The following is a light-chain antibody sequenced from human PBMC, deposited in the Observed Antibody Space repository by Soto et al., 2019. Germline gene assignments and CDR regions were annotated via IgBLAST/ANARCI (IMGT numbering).Light chain of an antibody. V-gene: IGKV3-15*01. CDR1: QSVSSN. J-gene: IGKJ1*01. CDR3: QHYNNWPRT. Sequence: EIVMTQSPATLSVSPGERVTLSCRASQSVSSNLAWYQQKPGQAPRLLIYGASTRATGIPARFSGSGSGTEFTLTISSLQSEDVAVYYCQHYNNWPRTFGQGTKVESK. CDR2: GAS.